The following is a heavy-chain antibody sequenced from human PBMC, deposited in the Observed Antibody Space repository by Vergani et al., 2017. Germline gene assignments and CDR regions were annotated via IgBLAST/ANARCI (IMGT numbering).Heavy chain of an antibody. CDR1: GFTFTSYH. CDR2: INTNSGNP. D-gene: IGHD6-19*01. V-gene: IGHV7-4-1*02. Sequence: QVQLVQSGAEVKKPGASVRVSCKASGFTFTSYHIHWVRQAPGQGLEFMGWINTNSGNPTYAPGFTGRFVFSLDTSVSTAYLQISGLKAEDSAVYYCARGRQWRLTEYLYGMDVWGKGTTVTVSS. J-gene: IGHJ6*04. CDR3: ARGRQWRLTEYLYGMDV.